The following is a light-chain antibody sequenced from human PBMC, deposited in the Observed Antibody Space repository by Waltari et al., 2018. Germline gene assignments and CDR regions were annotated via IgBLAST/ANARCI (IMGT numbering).Light chain of an antibody. Sequence: QSALIQPRSVSGSPGQSVTISCPGSSSDVGRYNYVSWYQQHSGKAPKLIIYEVIERPSGVPDRFSGSKSGDTASLTISGLQAEDEADYYCCSYAGSHSWVFGGGTKLTVL. CDR1: SSDVGRYNY. V-gene: IGLV2-11*01. J-gene: IGLJ3*02. CDR3: CSYAGSHSWV. CDR2: EVI.